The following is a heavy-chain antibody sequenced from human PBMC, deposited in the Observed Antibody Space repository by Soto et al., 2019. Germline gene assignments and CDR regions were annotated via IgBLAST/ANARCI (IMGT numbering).Heavy chain of an antibody. CDR2: ISAYSGNT. V-gene: IGHV1-18*01. J-gene: IGHJ6*02. D-gene: IGHD4-17*01. CDR3: ARDPDPHDYGLIGMDV. CDR1: GYTFTSYG. Sequence: GASVKVSCKASGYTFTSYGISWVRQAPGQGLEWMGWISAYSGNTNYAQKLQGRVTMTTDTSTSTAYMEVRSLRSDDTAVYYCARDPDPHDYGLIGMDVWGQGTTVTVSS.